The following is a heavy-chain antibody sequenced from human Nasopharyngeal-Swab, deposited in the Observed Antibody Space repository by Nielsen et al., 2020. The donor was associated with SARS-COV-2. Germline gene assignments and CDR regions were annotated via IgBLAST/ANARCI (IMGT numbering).Heavy chain of an antibody. Sequence: GESLKTPRAALGFILSAFAIHRVRQASGKGPEWVGRIGDKDHNYATTYGASVQGRFTISRDDSKNTAFLQMDSLKTEDTALYYCTTDFYFDYWGQGTLVTVSS. V-gene: IGHV3-73*01. J-gene: IGHJ4*02. CDR3: TTDFYFDY. CDR1: GFILSAFA. CDR2: IGDKDHNYAT.